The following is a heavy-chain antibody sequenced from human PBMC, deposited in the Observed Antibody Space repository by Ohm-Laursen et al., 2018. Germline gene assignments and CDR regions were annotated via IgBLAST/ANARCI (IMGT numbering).Heavy chain of an antibody. CDR3: ARDESIAAAGSNFDY. CDR1: GYTFTSYY. V-gene: IGHV1-46*01. D-gene: IGHD6-13*01. Sequence: SSVKVSCKASGYTFTSYYMHWVRQAPGQGLEWIGIINPSGGSTSYAQKFQGRVTMTRDTSTSTVHMELSSLRSEDTAVYYCARDESIAAAGSNFDYWGQGTLVTVSS. J-gene: IGHJ4*02. CDR2: INPSGGST.